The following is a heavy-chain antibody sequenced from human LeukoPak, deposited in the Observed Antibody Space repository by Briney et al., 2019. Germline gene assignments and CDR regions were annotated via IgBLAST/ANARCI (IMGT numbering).Heavy chain of an antibody. J-gene: IGHJ6*03. Sequence: HPGGSLRLSCAASGFTFDDYGMSWVRHAPGKGLEWVSSISDSGDRTFYADSVKGRFTISRDNSKNTLFLQVNSLRAEDTAVYYCAKGGAVSSKSITMIRGTRRYYYYMDVWGKGTTVTVSS. D-gene: IGHD3-10*01. CDR2: ISDSGDRT. V-gene: IGHV3-23*01. CDR1: GFTFDDYG. CDR3: AKGGAVSSKSITMIRGTRRYYYYMDV.